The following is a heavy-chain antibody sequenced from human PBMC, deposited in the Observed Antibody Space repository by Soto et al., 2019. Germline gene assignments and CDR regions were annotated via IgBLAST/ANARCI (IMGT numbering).Heavy chain of an antibody. D-gene: IGHD4-17*01. CDR1: EDNIAGFC. Sequence: LKNSSRVSEDNIAGFCGGRVLKMHGKGLEWMGIIYPGDSDTRYSPSFQGQVTISADKSISTACLQWSSLKASDTAMYYCARHIGYGDPYYSYYMDVWGKGTTVTVSS. CDR2: IYPGDSDT. V-gene: IGHV5-51*01. J-gene: IGHJ6*03. CDR3: ARHIGYGDPYYSYYMDV.